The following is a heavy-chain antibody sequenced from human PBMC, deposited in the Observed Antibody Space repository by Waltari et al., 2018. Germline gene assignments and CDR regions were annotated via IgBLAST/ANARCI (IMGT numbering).Heavy chain of an antibody. D-gene: IGHD1-26*01. CDR3: ARDAVSYSPRYYYYYGMDV. CDR2: ISAYNGNT. V-gene: IGHV1-18*01. J-gene: IGHJ6*02. Sequence: QVQLVQSGAEVKKPGASVKVSCKASGSTFTSYGIRWVRKAPGQGLEWMGWISAYNGNTNYAQKLQGRVTMTTDTSTSTAYMELRSLRSDDTAVYYCARDAVSYSPRYYYYYGMDVWGQGTTVTVSS. CDR1: GSTFTSYG.